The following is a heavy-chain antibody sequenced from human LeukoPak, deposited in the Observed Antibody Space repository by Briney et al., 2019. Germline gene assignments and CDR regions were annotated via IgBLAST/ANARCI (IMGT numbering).Heavy chain of an antibody. CDR2: INPNSGGT. J-gene: IGHJ4*02. CDR3: ARELVATMVDY. Sequence: ASVKVSFKASGYTFSSYGISWVRQAPGQGLEWMGWINPNSGGTKYAQKFQGRVTMTRDTSITTAYMELSRLRSDDTAVYYCARELVATMVDYWGQGTLVTVSS. D-gene: IGHD5-12*01. V-gene: IGHV1-2*02. CDR1: GYTFSSYG.